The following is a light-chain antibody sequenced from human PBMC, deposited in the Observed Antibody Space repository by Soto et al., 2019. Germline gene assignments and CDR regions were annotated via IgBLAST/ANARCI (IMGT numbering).Light chain of an antibody. CDR3: MQSIELPRT. V-gene: IGKV2D-29*01. CDR2: AAS. J-gene: IGKJ1*01. CDR1: QSLVYSDGNTY. Sequence: DVVMTQSPLSLPVTLGQPASISCRSSQSLVYSDGNTYLYWFLQKPGQPPQLLIYAASNRFSGVPDRFSGSGSGTEFTLKISRVEAEDVGVYYCMQSIELPRTFGQGTKVDIK.